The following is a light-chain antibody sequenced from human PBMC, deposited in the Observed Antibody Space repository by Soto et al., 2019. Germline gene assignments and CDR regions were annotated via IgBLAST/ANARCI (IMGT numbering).Light chain of an antibody. Sequence: DIQMTQSPSTLSASVGDTVTITCRASQSISNWLAWYQQKPGQAPKLLIHKASTLESGVPPRFSGSGSATECTLTISSLQPDDFATLYCQQYDRFPYTFGQGTKLVIK. CDR3: QQYDRFPYT. V-gene: IGKV1-5*03. J-gene: IGKJ2*01. CDR2: KAS. CDR1: QSISNW.